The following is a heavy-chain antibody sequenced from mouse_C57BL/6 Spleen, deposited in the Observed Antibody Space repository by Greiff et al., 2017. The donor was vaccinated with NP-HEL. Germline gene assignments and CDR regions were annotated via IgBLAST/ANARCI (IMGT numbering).Heavy chain of an antibody. D-gene: IGHD1-1*01. Sequence: VQLQQSGPELVKPGASVKISCKASGYAFSSSWMNWVKQRPGKGLEWIGRIYPGDGDTNYNGKFKGKATLTADKSSSTAYRQISSLTSEDSAVYFCARVGSSPSGFAYWGQGTLVTVSA. CDR3: ARVGSSPSGFAY. V-gene: IGHV1-82*01. CDR1: GYAFSSSW. CDR2: IYPGDGDT. J-gene: IGHJ3*01.